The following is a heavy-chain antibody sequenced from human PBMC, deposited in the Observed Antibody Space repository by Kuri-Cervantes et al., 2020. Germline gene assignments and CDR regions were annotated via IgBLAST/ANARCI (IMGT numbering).Heavy chain of an antibody. J-gene: IGHJ5*02. D-gene: IGHD2-15*01. V-gene: IGHV1-18*01. Sequence: ASVKVSCKASGYTFNTYGLSWVRQAPGQGLEWMGWISTYNGNTNYAQNLQGRVSMTTDTSTNTAYMELRSLRSDDTAVYYCARGLSCSGGNCYSTWFDPWGQGTLVTDSS. CDR1: GYTFNTYG. CDR2: ISTYNGNT. CDR3: ARGLSCSGGNCYSTWFDP.